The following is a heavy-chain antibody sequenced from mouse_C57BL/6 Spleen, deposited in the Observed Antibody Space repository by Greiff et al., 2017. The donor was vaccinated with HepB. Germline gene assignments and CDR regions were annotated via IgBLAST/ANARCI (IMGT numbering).Heavy chain of an antibody. V-gene: IGHV1-19*01. D-gene: IGHD3-2*02. CDR3: ASSYSSGFAY. CDR2: INPYNGGT. Sequence: EVKLVESGPVLVKPGASVKMSCKASGYTFTDYYMNWVKQSHGKSLEWIGVINPYNGGTSYNQKFKGKATLTVDKSSSTAYMELNSLTSEDSAVYYCASSYSSGFAYWGQGTLVTVSA. CDR1: GYTFTDYY. J-gene: IGHJ3*01.